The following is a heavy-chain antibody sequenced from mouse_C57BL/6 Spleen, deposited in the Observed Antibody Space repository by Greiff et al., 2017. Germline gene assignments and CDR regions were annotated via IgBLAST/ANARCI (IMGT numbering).Heavy chain of an antibody. J-gene: IGHJ3*01. Sequence: EVNVVESGGGLVKPGGSLKLSCAASGFTFSSYAMSWVRQTPEKRLEWVATISDGGSYTYYPDNVKGRFTISRDNAKNNLYLQMSHLKSEDTAMYYCAREAGPAWFAYWGQGTLVTVSA. CDR2: ISDGGSYT. CDR1: GFTFSSYA. V-gene: IGHV5-4*01. D-gene: IGHD4-1*01. CDR3: AREAGPAWFAY.